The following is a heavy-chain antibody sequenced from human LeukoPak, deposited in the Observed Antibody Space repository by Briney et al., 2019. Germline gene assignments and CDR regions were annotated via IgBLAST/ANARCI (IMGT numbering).Heavy chain of an antibody. CDR3: ARVYSMVFGP. V-gene: IGHV4-30-2*01. Sequence: PSQTLSLTCAVSGGSISSGGYSWSWIRQPPGKGLEWIGYIYHSGSTYYNPSLKSRVTISVDRSKNQFSLELSSVTAADTAVYYCARVYSMVFGPWGQGTLVTVSS. D-gene: IGHD3-10*01. CDR2: IYHSGST. CDR1: GGSISSGGYS. J-gene: IGHJ5*02.